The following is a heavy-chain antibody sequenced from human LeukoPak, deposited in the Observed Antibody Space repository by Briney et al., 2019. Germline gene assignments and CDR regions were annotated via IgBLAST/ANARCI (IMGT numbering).Heavy chain of an antibody. Sequence: GGSLRLSCAASGFTFSRYSMNWVRQAPGKGLERVSYISSSSSSIYYADSVKGRFTISRDNAKNSLYLQMNSLRAEDTAVYYCARDPMVRGVFDYWGQGTPVTVSS. CDR1: GFTFSRYS. V-gene: IGHV3-48*01. J-gene: IGHJ4*02. CDR3: ARDPMVRGVFDY. D-gene: IGHD3-10*01. CDR2: ISSSSSSI.